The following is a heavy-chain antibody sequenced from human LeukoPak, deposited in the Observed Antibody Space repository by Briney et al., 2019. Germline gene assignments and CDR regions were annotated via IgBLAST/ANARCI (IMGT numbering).Heavy chain of an antibody. CDR2: INHSGST. V-gene: IGHV4-34*01. J-gene: IGHJ6*02. Sequence: SETLSLTCAVYGGSFSDYYWTWIRQPPGKGLEWIGDINHSGSTNYNPSLRSRVTISVDTSKNQFSLKLSSVTAADTAVYYCATIGRLGPLKNYSGMDVWGQGTTVTVSS. CDR1: GGSFSDYY. D-gene: IGHD3-10*01. CDR3: ATIGRLGPLKNYSGMDV.